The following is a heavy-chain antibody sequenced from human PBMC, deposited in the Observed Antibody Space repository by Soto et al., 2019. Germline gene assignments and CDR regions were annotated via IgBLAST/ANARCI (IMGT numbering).Heavy chain of an antibody. Sequence: PGGSLRLSCAASGFTFSSYWMTWVRQAPGKGLEWVANINQDGSEKYYMDSMKGRFTISRDNAKNSLLLQLNSLRAEDTAVYYWGRLGGWYGVWNWYFDVWGRGTLVTVSS. CDR1: GFTFSSYW. D-gene: IGHD6-19*01. CDR3: GRLGGWYGVWNWYFDV. CDR2: INQDGSEK. J-gene: IGHJ2*01. V-gene: IGHV3-7*01.